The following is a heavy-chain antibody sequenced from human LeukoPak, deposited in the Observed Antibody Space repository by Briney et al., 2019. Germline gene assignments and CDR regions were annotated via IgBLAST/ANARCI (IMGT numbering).Heavy chain of an antibody. CDR2: IYYGGST. CDR1: GDSISSSHYY. V-gene: IGHV4-39*01. D-gene: IGHD5-24*01. Sequence: PSETLSLTCTVSGDSISSSHYYWGWIRQPPGKALEWIGSIYYGGSTYYNPSLKSRITISVDTSMNQFSLKLSSVTAADTAVYYCARHPVIWPQYPSWGQGNLVTVSS. CDR3: ARHPVIWPQYPS. J-gene: IGHJ5*02.